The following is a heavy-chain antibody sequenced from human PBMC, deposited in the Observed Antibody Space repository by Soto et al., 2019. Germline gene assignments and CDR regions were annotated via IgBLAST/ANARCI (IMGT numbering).Heavy chain of an antibody. D-gene: IGHD6-13*01. CDR3: ARSGYGSSDFDH. J-gene: IGHJ4*01. Sequence: PSETLSLTCTVSGDSIRSQSYYWGWIRQPPGKGLEWIGNIYYSGNTYYNPSLKSRVTISVDTPKNQFSLKLRSVTAADTAVYYCARSGYGSSDFDHWGQGTLVTVSS. CDR2: IYYSGNT. CDR1: GDSIRSQSYY. V-gene: IGHV4-39*01.